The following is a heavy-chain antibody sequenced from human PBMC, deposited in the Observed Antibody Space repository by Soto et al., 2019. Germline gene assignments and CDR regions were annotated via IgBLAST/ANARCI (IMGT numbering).Heavy chain of an antibody. CDR1: GVTFSSYA. D-gene: IGHD5-18*01. Sequence: SVKVCCKASGVTFSSYAISWVRQAPGQGLEWIGIINPSGGSSSYAQKFQGRVTMTRDTSTSTVYIELSSLRSEDTAVYYCARDPYTAMAPNRFDYWGQGTLVTVSS. J-gene: IGHJ4*02. CDR2: INPSGGSS. V-gene: IGHV1-46*03. CDR3: ARDPYTAMAPNRFDY.